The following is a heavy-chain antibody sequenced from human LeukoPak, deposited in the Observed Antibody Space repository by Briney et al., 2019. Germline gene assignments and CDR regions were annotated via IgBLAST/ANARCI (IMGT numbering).Heavy chain of an antibody. V-gene: IGHV3-23*01. CDR1: GFTFSTYA. CDR2: ISGSGGVT. CDR3: AKGTMDGGQYYYDSS. J-gene: IGHJ4*02. D-gene: IGHD3-22*01. Sequence: PGGSLRLSCAASGFTFSTYAMSWVRQAPGKGLQWVSAISGSGGVTYHADSVKGRFTISRDNSKNTLYLQMNSLRAEDTAVYYCAKGTMDGGQYYYDSSGGQGTLVTVSS.